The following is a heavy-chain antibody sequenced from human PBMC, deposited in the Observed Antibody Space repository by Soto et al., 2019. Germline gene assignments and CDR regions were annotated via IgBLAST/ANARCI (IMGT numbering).Heavy chain of an antibody. V-gene: IGHV4-31*03. Sequence: SETLSLTCSVSGGSISSGGYYWSWIRQHPGKGLEWIGYIFYSGSTYYNPSLKSRVTISVDTSKNQFSLNLSSVTAADSAVYYCAREKLYAGNWFDPWGQGTLVTVSS. CDR1: GGSISSGGYY. CDR3: AREKLYAGNWFDP. J-gene: IGHJ5*02. CDR2: IFYSGST. D-gene: IGHD2-8*01.